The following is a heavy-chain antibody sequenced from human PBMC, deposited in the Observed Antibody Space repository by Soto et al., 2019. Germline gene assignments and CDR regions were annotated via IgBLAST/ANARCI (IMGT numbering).Heavy chain of an antibody. CDR1: GGSISSGGYY. V-gene: IGHV4-31*03. CDR2: IYYSGST. Sequence: TLSLTCTVSGGSISSGGYYWSWIRQHPGKGLEWIGYIYYSGSTYYNPSLKSRVTISVDTSKNQFSLKLSSVTAADTAVYYCARVVVVAATPKWFDPWGQGTLVTVSS. D-gene: IGHD2-15*01. J-gene: IGHJ5*02. CDR3: ARVVVVAATPKWFDP.